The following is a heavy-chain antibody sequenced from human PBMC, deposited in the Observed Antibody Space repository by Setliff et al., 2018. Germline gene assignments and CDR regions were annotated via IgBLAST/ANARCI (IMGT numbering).Heavy chain of an antibody. V-gene: IGHV3-9*03. D-gene: IGHD2-2*01. CDR2: ISWNSGIV. CDR1: GFTFDDYA. CDR3: AKGYCSSTSCYVDY. Sequence: PGGSLRLSCAASGFTFDDYAMHWVRQAPGKGLEWVSGISWNSGIVAYADSGKGRFTISRDNAKNSLYLQMNSLRAEDMALYYCAKGYCSSTSCYVDYWGQGTLVTVSS. J-gene: IGHJ4*02.